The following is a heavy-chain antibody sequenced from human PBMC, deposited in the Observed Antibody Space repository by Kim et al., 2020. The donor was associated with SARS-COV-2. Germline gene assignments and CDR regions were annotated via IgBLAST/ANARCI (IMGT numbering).Heavy chain of an antibody. J-gene: IGHJ4*02. V-gene: IGHV1-3*01. Sequence: TKYSQRFQGRVTITRDTSANTADMELSSLTSDDTAVYYCARGSGFILDYWGQGTLVTVSS. CDR2: T. CDR3: ARGSGFILDY. D-gene: IGHD3-10*01.